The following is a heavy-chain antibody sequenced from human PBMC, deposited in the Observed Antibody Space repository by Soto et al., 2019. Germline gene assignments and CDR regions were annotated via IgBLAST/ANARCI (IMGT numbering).Heavy chain of an antibody. J-gene: IGHJ6*02. CDR1: GGTFSSYA. V-gene: IGHV1-69*13. CDR3: ARPDIVVVPAAYYYYGMDV. D-gene: IGHD2-2*01. Sequence: EASVKVSCKASGGTFSSYAISWVRQAPGQGLEWMGGIIPIFGTANYAQKFQGRVTITADESTSTAYMELSSLRSEDTAVYYCARPDIVVVPAAYYYYGMDVWGQGTTVTVSS. CDR2: IIPIFGTA.